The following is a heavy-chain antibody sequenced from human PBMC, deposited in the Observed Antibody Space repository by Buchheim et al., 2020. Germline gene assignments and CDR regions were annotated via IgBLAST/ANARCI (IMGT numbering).Heavy chain of an antibody. CDR2: IYHSGST. CDR1: GGSISSSGYS. J-gene: IGHJ3*02. D-gene: IGHD3-22*01. V-gene: IGHV4-30-2*01. Sequence: QLQLQESGSGLVKPSQTLSLTCAVSGGSISSSGYSWSWIRQPPGKGLEWIGYIYHSGSTYYNPSLKSRVTISVDRSKNQFSLKLSSVTAADTAVYYCARVGDYYDSSGPYDAFDIWGQGT. CDR3: ARVGDYYDSSGPYDAFDI.